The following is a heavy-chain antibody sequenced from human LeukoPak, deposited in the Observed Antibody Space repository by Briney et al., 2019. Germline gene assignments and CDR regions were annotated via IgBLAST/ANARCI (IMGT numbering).Heavy chain of an antibody. D-gene: IGHD6-6*01. Sequence: SETLSLTCAVYGVSFSGYYWSWIRQPPGKGLEWIGEINHSGSTNYNPSLKSRVTISVDTSKNQFSLKLSSVTAADTAVYYCARLELVRDFDYWGQGTLVTVSS. CDR1: GVSFSGYY. CDR2: INHSGST. CDR3: ARLELVRDFDY. V-gene: IGHV4-34*01. J-gene: IGHJ4*02.